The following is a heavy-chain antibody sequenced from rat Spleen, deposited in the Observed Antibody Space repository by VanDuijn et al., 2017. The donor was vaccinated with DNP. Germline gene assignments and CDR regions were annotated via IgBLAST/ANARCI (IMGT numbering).Heavy chain of an antibody. Sequence: EVQLVESGGGLVQPGRSLKLSCAASGFTFSDYNLAWVRQAPKKGLEWVATIIYDGSRTSYRDSVKGRFILARDNAKNTLYLHMDSLRSEDTATYYCATQAPIYNNEQFHFDYWGQGVMVTVSS. CDR3: ATQAPIYNNEQFHFDY. CDR1: GFTFSDYN. J-gene: IGHJ2*01. V-gene: IGHV5S10*01. D-gene: IGHD1-10*01. CDR2: IIYDGSRT.